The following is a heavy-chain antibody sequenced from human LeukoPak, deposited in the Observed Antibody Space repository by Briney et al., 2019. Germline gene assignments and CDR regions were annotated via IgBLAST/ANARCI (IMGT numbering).Heavy chain of an antibody. V-gene: IGHV3-33*08. CDR3: ARDVWFGDYRWFDP. Sequence: GRSLRLSCVGSGFSFSTYGMHWVRQPPGKGLEWVAVIRYDGSAYSYADSVKGRFTISRDNSKNTLYLQMSSLRAEDTAVYFCARDVWFGDYRWFDPWGQGTLVIVSS. J-gene: IGHJ5*02. D-gene: IGHD3-10*01. CDR1: GFSFSTYG. CDR2: IRYDGSAY.